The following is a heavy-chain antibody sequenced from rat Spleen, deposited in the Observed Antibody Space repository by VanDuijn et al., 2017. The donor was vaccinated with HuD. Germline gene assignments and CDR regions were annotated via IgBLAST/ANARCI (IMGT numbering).Heavy chain of an antibody. CDR1: GYSITSGYG. V-gene: IGHV3-3*01. J-gene: IGHJ2*01. D-gene: IGHD1-12*02. Sequence: EVQLQESGPGLVKPSQSLSLSCSVTGYSITSGYGWNWIRKFPGNKLEWMGYINNAGSTKYNPPLQSQISITRDTSKNQFFLQVNSVTTEDTATYYCARAYYDGTYYDHWGQGVMVTVSS. CDR2: INNAGST. CDR3: ARAYYDGTYYDH.